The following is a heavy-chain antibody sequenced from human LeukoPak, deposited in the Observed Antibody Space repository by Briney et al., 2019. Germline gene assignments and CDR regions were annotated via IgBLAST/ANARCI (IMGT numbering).Heavy chain of an antibody. D-gene: IGHD2-2*01. CDR1: GFTFSSYA. CDR3: ARGRYCSSTSCGAFDI. Sequence: GGSLRLSCAASGFTFSSYAMSWVRQAPGKGLEWVSAISGSGGSTYYADSVKGRFTISRDNAKNSLYLQMNSLRAEDTAVYYCARGRYCSSTSCGAFDIWGQGTMVTVSS. J-gene: IGHJ3*02. V-gene: IGHV3-23*01. CDR2: ISGSGGST.